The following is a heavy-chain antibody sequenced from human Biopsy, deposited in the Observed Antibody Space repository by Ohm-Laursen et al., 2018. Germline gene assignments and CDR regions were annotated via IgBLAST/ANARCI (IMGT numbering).Heavy chain of an antibody. CDR1: GFTFSSYS. CDR3: ARDSRRTAREGGMDV. J-gene: IGHJ6*02. V-gene: IGHV3-21*01. CDR2: ISETSSHI. Sequence: SLRLSCAASGFTFSSYSMNWVRQAPGKGLEWISCISETSSHIYDANSVKGQFTVARDNAKNSLYLQLNSLRAEDTAVYYCARDSRRTAREGGMDVWGQGTTVTVSS. D-gene: IGHD6-6*01.